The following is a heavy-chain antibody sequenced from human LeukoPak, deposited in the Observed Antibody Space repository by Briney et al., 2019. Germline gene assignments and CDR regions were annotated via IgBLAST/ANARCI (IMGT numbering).Heavy chain of an antibody. Sequence: GGSLRLSCAASGFTFSSHGMHWVRQAPGKGLEWVAVIWYDGSNKYYADSVKGRFTISRDNSKNTLYLQMNSLRAEDTAVYYCARDPYRFAFDIWGQGTVVLVSS. CDR1: GFTFSSHG. CDR2: IWYDGSNK. J-gene: IGHJ3*02. CDR3: ARDPYRFAFDI. V-gene: IGHV3-33*01. D-gene: IGHD1-26*01.